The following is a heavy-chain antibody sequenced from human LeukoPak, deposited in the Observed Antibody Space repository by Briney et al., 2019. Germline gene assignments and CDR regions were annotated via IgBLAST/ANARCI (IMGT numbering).Heavy chain of an antibody. V-gene: IGHV3-30*04. CDR2: ISYDGSNK. J-gene: IGHJ4*02. Sequence: GRSLRLSCAASGFTFSSYAMHWVRQAPGKGLEWVAVISYDGSNKYYADSVKGRFTISRDNSKNTLYLQMNSLRAEDTAVYYCARDVGYFGSGSYPDYFDYWGQGILVTVSS. D-gene: IGHD3-10*01. CDR3: ARDVGYFGSGSYPDYFDY. CDR1: GFTFSSYA.